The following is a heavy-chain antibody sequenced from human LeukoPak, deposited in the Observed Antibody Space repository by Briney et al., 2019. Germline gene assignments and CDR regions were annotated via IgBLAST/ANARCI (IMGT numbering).Heavy chain of an antibody. Sequence: GGSLRLSCAASGFTFSSYWMHWVRQAPGKGLEWVSSISSSSGYIYYADLLKGRFTISRDNAKNSLYLQMNSLRAEDTAVYYCARLALDTSMVTDYWGQGTLVTVSS. CDR2: ISSSSGYI. D-gene: IGHD5-18*01. CDR1: GFTFSSYW. CDR3: ARLALDTSMVTDY. V-gene: IGHV3-21*01. J-gene: IGHJ4*02.